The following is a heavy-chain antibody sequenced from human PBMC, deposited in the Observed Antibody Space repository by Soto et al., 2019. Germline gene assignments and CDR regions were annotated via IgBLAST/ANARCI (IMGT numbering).Heavy chain of an antibody. V-gene: IGHV6-1*01. D-gene: IGHD2-2*01. CDR3: ARERPNCSSTSCYFGAFDI. J-gene: IGHJ3*02. CDR2: TYYRSKWYN. CDR1: GDSVSSNSAA. Sequence: SQTLSLTCAISGDSVSSNSAAWNWIRQSPSRGLEWLGRTYYRSKWYNDYAVSVKSRITINPDTSKNQFSLQLNSVTPEDTAVYYCARERPNCSSTSCYFGAFDIWGQGTMVTVSS.